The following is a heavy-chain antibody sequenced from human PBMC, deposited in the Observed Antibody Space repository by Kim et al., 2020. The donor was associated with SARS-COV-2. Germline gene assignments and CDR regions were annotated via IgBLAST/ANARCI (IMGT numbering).Heavy chain of an antibody. CDR2: IYYSGST. J-gene: IGHJ4*03. CDR3: ARHDPQWLRFEGYFDY. D-gene: IGHD5-12*01. CDR1: GGSISSSSYY. Sequence: SETLSLTCTVSGGSISSSSYYWGWIRQPPGKGLEWIGSIYYSGSTYYNPSLKSRVTISVDTSKNQFSLKLSSVTAADTAVYYCARHDPQWLRFEGYFDYWGHGTLVTLSS. V-gene: IGHV4-39*01.